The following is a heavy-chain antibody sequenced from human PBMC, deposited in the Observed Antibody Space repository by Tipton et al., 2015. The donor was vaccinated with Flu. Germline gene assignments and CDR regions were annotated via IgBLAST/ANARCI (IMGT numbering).Heavy chain of an antibody. J-gene: IGHJ6*02. V-gene: IGHV3-23*01. Sequence: SLRLSCAASGFTFSDFALTWVRQAPGKGLEWVSTIDVSGGGAHYADSVRGRFTISRDNAKNSLYLQLKSLRAEDTAVYYCARVRGRYYYMDIWGQGTTVIVSS. D-gene: IGHD3-10*01. CDR2: IDVSGGGA. CDR3: ARVRGRYYYMDI. CDR1: GFTFSDFA.